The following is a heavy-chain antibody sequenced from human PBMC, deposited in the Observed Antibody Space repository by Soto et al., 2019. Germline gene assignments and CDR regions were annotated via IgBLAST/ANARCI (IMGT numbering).Heavy chain of an antibody. J-gene: IGHJ6*02. V-gene: IGHV4-39*01. CDR3: ARHGAYSTSVYYYYGMDV. D-gene: IGHD6-13*01. CDR2: GYYGGRT. Sequence: QVHLQESGPGLVKPSETLSLTCTVSGGFINNSAYYWGWIRQPPGKGLHWIASGYYGGRTYYNPSLKTRGTFSLDTSKSRFYLELSSVTAADTAVYYCARHGAYSTSVYYYYGMDVWGQGTTVTVSS. CDR1: GGFINNSAYY.